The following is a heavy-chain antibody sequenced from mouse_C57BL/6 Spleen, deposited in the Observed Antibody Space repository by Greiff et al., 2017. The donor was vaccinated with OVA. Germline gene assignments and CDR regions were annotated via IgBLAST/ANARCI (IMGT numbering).Heavy chain of an antibody. CDR3: ARWDYSNWYFDV. J-gene: IGHJ1*03. Sequence: VQLQQPGAELVRPGSSVKLSCKASGYTFTSYWMDWVKQRPGQGLEWIGNIYPSDSETHYNQKFKDKATLTVDKSSSTAYMQLSSLTSEDSAVYYCARWDYSNWYFDVWGTGTTVTVSS. CDR1: GYTFTSYW. CDR2: IYPSDSET. V-gene: IGHV1-61*01. D-gene: IGHD2-5*01.